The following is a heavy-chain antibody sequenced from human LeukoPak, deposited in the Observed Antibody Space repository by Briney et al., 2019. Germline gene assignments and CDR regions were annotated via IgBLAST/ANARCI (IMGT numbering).Heavy chain of an antibody. CDR1: GGTFSSYA. CDR3: AREGIAAAGRRTFDY. Sequence: SVKVSCKASGGTFSSYAISWVRQAPGQGLEWMGRIIPIFGTANYAQKFQGRVTITTDESTSTAYMELSSLRSEDTAVYYCAREGIAAAGRRTFDYWGQGTLVTVPS. V-gene: IGHV1-69*05. J-gene: IGHJ4*02. D-gene: IGHD6-13*01. CDR2: IIPIFGTA.